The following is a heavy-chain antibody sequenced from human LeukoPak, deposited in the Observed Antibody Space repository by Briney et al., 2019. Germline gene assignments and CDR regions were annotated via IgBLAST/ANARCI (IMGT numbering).Heavy chain of an antibody. CDR3: GRTYMTSARFDP. Sequence: PSETLSLTCTVSGGSISSGGYYWSWIRQHPGKGLEWIGYIYYIGSTYYNPSLKSRVTISVDTSKNQFSLKLSSVTAADTAVYYCGRTYMTSARFDPWGQGTLVTVSS. D-gene: IGHD2-21*02. CDR1: GGSISSGGYY. V-gene: IGHV4-31*03. CDR2: IYYIGST. J-gene: IGHJ5*02.